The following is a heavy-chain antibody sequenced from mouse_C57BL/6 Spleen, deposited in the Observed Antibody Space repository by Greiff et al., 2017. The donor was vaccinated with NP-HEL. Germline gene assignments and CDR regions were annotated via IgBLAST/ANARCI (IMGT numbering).Heavy chain of an antibody. CDR3: ARVYYGNYYYAMDY. J-gene: IGHJ4*01. V-gene: IGHV5-4*01. Sequence: EVHLVESGGGLVKPGGSLKLSCAASGFTFSSYAMSWVRQTPEKRLEWVATISDGGSYTYYPDNVKGRFTISRDNAKNNLYLQMSHLKSEDTAMYYCARVYYGNYYYAMDYWGQGTSVTVSS. D-gene: IGHD2-1*01. CDR1: GFTFSSYA. CDR2: ISDGGSYT.